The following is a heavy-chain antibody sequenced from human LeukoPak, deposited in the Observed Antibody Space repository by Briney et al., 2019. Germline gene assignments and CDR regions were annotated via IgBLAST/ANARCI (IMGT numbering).Heavy chain of an antibody. CDR3: ARASFWSGYPLIDY. J-gene: IGHJ4*02. Sequence: SETLSLTCTVSGGSISSGGYYWSWIRQHPGKGLEWIGYIYYSGSTYYNPSLKSRVTISVDTSKNRFSLKLSSVTAADTAVYYCARASFWSGYPLIDYWGQGTLVTFSS. CDR2: IYYSGST. V-gene: IGHV4-31*03. CDR1: GGSISSGGYY. D-gene: IGHD3-3*01.